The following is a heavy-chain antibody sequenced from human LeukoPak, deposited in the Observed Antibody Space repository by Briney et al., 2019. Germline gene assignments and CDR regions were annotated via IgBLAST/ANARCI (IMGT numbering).Heavy chain of an antibody. CDR3: AELGITMIGGV. J-gene: IGHJ6*04. Sequence: GGSLRLSCAASGFTFSSYWMSWVRQAPGKGLEWVANIKQDGSERNYADSVKGRFTISRDNAKNSLYLQMSSLRAEDTAVYYCAELGITMIGGVWGKGTTVTISS. CDR2: IKQDGSER. D-gene: IGHD3-10*02. CDR1: GFTFSSYW. V-gene: IGHV3-7*01.